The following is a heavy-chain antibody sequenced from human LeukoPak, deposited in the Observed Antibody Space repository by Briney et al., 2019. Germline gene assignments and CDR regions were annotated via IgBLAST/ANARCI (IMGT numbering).Heavy chain of an antibody. V-gene: IGHV3-48*02. J-gene: IGHJ4*02. CDR3: ARDPGMKTAAACGDL. D-gene: IGHD6-13*01. Sequence: GGSLRLSCAASGFSFRTYGMIWVRQAPEKGLEWISYISSSSNPIHYADSVKGRFTISRDNAKNSLYLQLSSLRDEDTAVYYCARDPGMKTAAACGDLWGQGTLVIVSS. CDR1: GFSFRTYG. CDR2: ISSSSNPI.